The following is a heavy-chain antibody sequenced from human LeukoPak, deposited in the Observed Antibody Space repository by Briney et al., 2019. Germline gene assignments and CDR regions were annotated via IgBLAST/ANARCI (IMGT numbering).Heavy chain of an antibody. V-gene: IGHV3-30*02. CDR3: AKDYNNGFDY. CDR2: IRYDGSTK. Sequence: GGSLRLSCEASGLTFSREWMHWVRQAPGKGLEWVTFIRYDGSTKSYADSVKGRFTIARDNSKNTLYLQMNSLRAEDTAVYFCAKDYNNGFDYWGQGALVTVSS. CDR1: GLTFSREW. D-gene: IGHD1-14*01. J-gene: IGHJ4*02.